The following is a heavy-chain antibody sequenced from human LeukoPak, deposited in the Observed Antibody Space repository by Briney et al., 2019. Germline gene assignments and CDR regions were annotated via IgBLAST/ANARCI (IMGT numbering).Heavy chain of an antibody. CDR1: GYTFTSYG. D-gene: IGHD3-9*01. Sequence: ASVKVSCKASGYTFTSYGISWVRQAPGQGLEWMGWISAYNGNTNYAQKLRGRVTMTTDTSTSTAYMELRSLRSDDTAVYYCARADLELRYFDWLLPRGGDFDYWGQGTLVTVSS. CDR3: ARADLELRYFDWLLPRGGDFDY. J-gene: IGHJ4*02. CDR2: ISAYNGNT. V-gene: IGHV1-18*01.